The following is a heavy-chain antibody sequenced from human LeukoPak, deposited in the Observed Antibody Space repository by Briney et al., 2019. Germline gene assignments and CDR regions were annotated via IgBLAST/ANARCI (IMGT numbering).Heavy chain of an antibody. J-gene: IGHJ3*02. Sequence: SQTLSPTCSVSGGSISRGGYYWSWIRQHPGKGLEWIGYIDYSENTYYNPSLKSRVTISVGTSKNQFSLKLNSVTVADTAVYYCARRRFKAFDIWGQGTMVTVSS. CDR3: ARRRFKAFDI. CDR1: GGSISRGGYY. V-gene: IGHV4-31*03. CDR2: IDYSENT.